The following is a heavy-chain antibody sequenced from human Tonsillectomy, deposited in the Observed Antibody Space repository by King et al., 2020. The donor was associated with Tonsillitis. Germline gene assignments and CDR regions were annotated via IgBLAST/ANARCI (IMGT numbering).Heavy chain of an antibody. J-gene: IGHJ3*02. CDR1: GGTFSSYA. CDR3: AREVDDSSGYYPNDAFDI. V-gene: IGHV1-69*06. CDR2: IIPIFGTA. Sequence: VQLVESGAEVKKPGSSVKVSCKASGGTFSSYAISWVRQAPGQGLEWMGGIIPIFGTANYAQKFQGRVTITADKSTGTAYMELSSLRSEDTAVYYCAREVDDSSGYYPNDAFDIWGQGTMVTVSS. D-gene: IGHD3-22*01.